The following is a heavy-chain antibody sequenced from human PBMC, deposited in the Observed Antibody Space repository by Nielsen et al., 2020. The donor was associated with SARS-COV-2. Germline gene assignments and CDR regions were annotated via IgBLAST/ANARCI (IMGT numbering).Heavy chain of an antibody. CDR2: IYYSGST. D-gene: IGHD3-16*01. CDR1: GGSMSSYY. V-gene: IGHV4-59*08. CDR3: AGGNTALRYYFDY. J-gene: IGHJ4*02. Sequence: SETLSLTCTVSGGSMSSYYWSWIRQLPGQGLEWIGYIYYSGSTNYNPSLKSRVTISVDTSKNQFSLTLRSVTAADTAVYFCAGGNTALRYYFDYWGQGTLVTVSS.